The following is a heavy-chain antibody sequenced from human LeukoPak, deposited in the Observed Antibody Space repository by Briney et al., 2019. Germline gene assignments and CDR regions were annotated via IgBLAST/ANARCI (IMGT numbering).Heavy chain of an antibody. CDR1: GFTFSSHA. J-gene: IGHJ4*02. Sequence: GGSLRLSCAASGFTFSSHAMHWVRQAPGKGLEYVSGIGNNGDTTYYANSVKGRFTISRDNSKNTLYLEMGSLRAEDMAVYYCARDLTNGWHYFDYWGQGTLVTVSS. CDR2: IGNNGDTT. V-gene: IGHV3-64*01. CDR3: ARDLTNGWHYFDY. D-gene: IGHD6-19*01.